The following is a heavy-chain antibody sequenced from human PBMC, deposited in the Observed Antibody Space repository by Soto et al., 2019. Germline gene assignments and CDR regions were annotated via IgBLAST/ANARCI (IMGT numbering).Heavy chain of an antibody. V-gene: IGHV4-59*07. Sequence: QVQLQESGPALVRPSDSLSLMCSVSGVPITTFYWSWIRQAPGKGLEYIGYIYYGGSTHYNPALKSRVTISVDTANNEFSLKLRSVTAADTAAYYCARGQLLHYQDGLDVWGQGTTVIV. CDR2: IYYGGST. CDR1: GVPITTFY. J-gene: IGHJ6*02. D-gene: IGHD3-10*01. CDR3: ARGQLLHYQDGLDV.